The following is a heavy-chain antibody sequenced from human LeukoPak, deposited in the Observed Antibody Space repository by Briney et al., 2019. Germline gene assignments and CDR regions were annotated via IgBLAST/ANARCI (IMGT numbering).Heavy chain of an antibody. CDR2: INHSGST. CDR3: AREGIAVGMDV. CDR1: GGSFSGYY. D-gene: IGHD6-19*01. Sequence: SETLSLTCAVYGGSFSGYYWSWIRQLPGKGLEWIGEINHSGSTNYNPSLKSRVTISVDTSKNQFSLKLSSVTAADTAVYYCAREGIAVGMDVWGQGTTVTVSS. J-gene: IGHJ6*02. V-gene: IGHV4-34*01.